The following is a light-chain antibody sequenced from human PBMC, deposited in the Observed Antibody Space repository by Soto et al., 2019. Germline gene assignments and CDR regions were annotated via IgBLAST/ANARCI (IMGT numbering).Light chain of an antibody. V-gene: IGLV1-40*01. J-gene: IGLJ3*02. CDR3: QSYDTSLGAGV. CDR2: GNT. CDR1: SSNIGAGFG. Sequence: QTVVTQPPSVSGAPGQRVTISCSGSSSNIGAGFGVHWYQQFPGTAPKLLIFGNTNRPSGVPDRFSGSKSDTSGSLVITGLQADDEADYYCQSYDTSLGAGVFGGGTKLTVL.